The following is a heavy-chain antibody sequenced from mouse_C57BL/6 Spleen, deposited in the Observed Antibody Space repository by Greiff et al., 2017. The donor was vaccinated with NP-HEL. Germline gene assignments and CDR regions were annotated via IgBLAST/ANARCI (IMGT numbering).Heavy chain of an antibody. CDR3: ARHRTNYGSLNSMDY. CDR2: ISSGGSYT. V-gene: IGHV5-6*01. J-gene: IGHJ4*01. Sequence: DVQLVESGGDLVKPGGSLKLSCAASGFTFSSYGMSWVRQTPDKRLEWVATISSGGSYTYYPDSVKGRFTISRDNAKNTLYLQISSLTSEDTAMYYCARHRTNYGSLNSMDYWGQGTSVTVSS. D-gene: IGHD1-1*01. CDR1: GFTFSSYG.